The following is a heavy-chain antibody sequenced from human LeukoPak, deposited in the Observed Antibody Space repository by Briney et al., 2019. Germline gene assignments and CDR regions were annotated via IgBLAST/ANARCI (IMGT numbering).Heavy chain of an antibody. V-gene: IGHV1-46*01. J-gene: IGHJ5*02. D-gene: IGHD2-15*01. CDR1: GYTFTSYY. Sequence: ASVKVSCKASGYTFTSYYMHWVRQAPGQGLEWMGIINPSGGSTSYAQKFQGRVTMTRDMSTSTVYMELSRLRSDDTAVYYCARAGVVVVAATRWFDPWGQGTLVTVSS. CDR2: INPSGGST. CDR3: ARAGVVVVAATRWFDP.